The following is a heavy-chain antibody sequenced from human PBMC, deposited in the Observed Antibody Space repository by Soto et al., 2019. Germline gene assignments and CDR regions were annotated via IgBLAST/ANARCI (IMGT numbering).Heavy chain of an antibody. CDR1: GGSFSGYY. CDR2: INHSGST. Sequence: SETLSLTCAVYGGSFSGYYWSWIRQPPGKGLEWIGEINHSGSTNYNPSLKSRVTISVDTSKNQFSLKLSSVTAADTAVYYCARVRTIFGVVITGMDVWGQGTTVT. V-gene: IGHV4-34*01. CDR3: ARVRTIFGVVITGMDV. J-gene: IGHJ6*02. D-gene: IGHD3-3*01.